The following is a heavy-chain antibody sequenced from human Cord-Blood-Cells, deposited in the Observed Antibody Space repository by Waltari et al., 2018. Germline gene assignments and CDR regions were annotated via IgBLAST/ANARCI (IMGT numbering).Heavy chain of an antibody. Sequence: QVQLVQSGAEVKKPGASVKVSCKASGYTFTGYYMHWVRQAPGQGLEWMGWINPNSGGTNYAQKFQGRVTMTSDTSISTAYMELSRLRSDDTAVYYCASEGPSSSSWYPYFQHWGQGTLVTVSS. D-gene: IGHD6-13*01. CDR1: GYTFTGYY. CDR2: INPNSGGT. J-gene: IGHJ1*01. CDR3: ASEGPSSSSWYPYFQH. V-gene: IGHV1-2*02.